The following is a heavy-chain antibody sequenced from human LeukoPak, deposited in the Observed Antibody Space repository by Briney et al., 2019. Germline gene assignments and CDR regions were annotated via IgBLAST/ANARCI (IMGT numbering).Heavy chain of an antibody. V-gene: IGHV3-11*01. J-gene: IGHJ4*02. CDR1: GFTFSDYY. D-gene: IGHD2-2*01. CDR3: AKVMPLYQLQWGLYDY. CDR2: ISSGSTAM. Sequence: GGSLRLSCAASGFTFSDYYMTWIRQAPGKGLEWVSYISSGSTAMYYADSVKGRFTISRDNSKNTLYLQMNSLRAEDTAVYYCAKVMPLYQLQWGLYDYWGQGTLVTVSS.